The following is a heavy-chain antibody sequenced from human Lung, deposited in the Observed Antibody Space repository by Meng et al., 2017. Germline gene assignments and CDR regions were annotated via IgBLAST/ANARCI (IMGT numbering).Heavy chain of an antibody. J-gene: IGHJ4*02. Sequence: QVLLQQWGEGLLKPSETLSLPCVVSGGSFSDYYWSWIRQPPGKGLEWIGEINHSGSTNYNPSLESRATISVDTSQNNLSLKLSSVTAADSAVYYCARGPTTMAHDFDYWGQGTLVTVSS. V-gene: IGHV4-34*01. CDR3: ARGPTTMAHDFDY. CDR1: GGSFSDYY. CDR2: INHSGST. D-gene: IGHD4-11*01.